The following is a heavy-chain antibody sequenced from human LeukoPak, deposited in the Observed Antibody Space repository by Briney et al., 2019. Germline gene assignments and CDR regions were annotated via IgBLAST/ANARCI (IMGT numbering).Heavy chain of an antibody. V-gene: IGHV1-18*01. CDR1: GYTFTSYG. CDR3: ARVYYYDSSGYFDY. Sequence: ASVKVSCKASGYTFTSYGISWVRQAPGQGLEWMGWTSAYNGNTDYAQKLQGRVTMTTDTSTSTAYMELRSLRSDDTAVYYCARVYYYDSSGYFDYWGQGTLVTVSS. J-gene: IGHJ4*02. D-gene: IGHD3-22*01. CDR2: TSAYNGNT.